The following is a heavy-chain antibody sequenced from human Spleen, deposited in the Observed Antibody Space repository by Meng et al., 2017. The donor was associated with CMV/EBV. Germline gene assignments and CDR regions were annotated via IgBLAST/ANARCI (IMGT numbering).Heavy chain of an antibody. J-gene: IGHJ4*02. CDR3: ARDSNFDY. V-gene: IGHV3-30-3*01. CDR1: GFTFSRYA. Sequence: GGSLRLSCAASGFTFSRYAMHWVRQAPGKGLEWVAVISFDGSNKYYADSVKGRFTISRDNSKNTLYLQMNSLRAEDTAVYYCARDSNFDYWGQGTLVTVSS. CDR2: ISFDGSNK.